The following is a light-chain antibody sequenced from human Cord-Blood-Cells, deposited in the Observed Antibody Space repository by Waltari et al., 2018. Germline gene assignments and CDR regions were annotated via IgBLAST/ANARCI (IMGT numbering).Light chain of an antibody. J-gene: IGKJ4*01. CDR1: QTIRSY. CDR2: AAS. Sequence: DIQMTQSPSSLSASVGDRVPITCRASQTIRSYLNWYKQKPREDPKLLIYAASSLQSGVPSRFSGSGSGTDCTLTISSLQPEDFATYYCQQSYSTRLTFGGGTKVGIK. CDR3: QQSYSTRLT. V-gene: IGKV1-39*01.